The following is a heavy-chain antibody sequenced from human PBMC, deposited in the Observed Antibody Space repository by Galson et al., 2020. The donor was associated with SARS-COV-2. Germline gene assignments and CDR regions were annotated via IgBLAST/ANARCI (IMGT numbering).Heavy chain of an antibody. CDR3: ARAFSADENWFDP. CDR1: GYDFTKHW. CDR2: IDPSDSYT. Sequence: KVSCKDSGYDFTKHWISWVRQVPGKGLEWMGRIDPSDSYTTYNPSFEGHVTFSAEKSISTAYLQWRSLKASDTGIYYCARAFSADENWFDPWGQGTLVTVSS. D-gene: IGHD2-2*01. J-gene: IGHJ5*02. V-gene: IGHV5-10-1*01.